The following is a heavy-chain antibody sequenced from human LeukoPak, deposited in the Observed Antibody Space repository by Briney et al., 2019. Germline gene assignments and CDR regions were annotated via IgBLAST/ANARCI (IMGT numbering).Heavy chain of an antibody. Sequence: PGGSLRPSCAPPGFPFSNYWMHWVRQAPGKGLVWVSRINSDGSTTNYADSVKRRFTISRDNATNTLYLQMNSLRAEDTAVYYCVRLLDLDFWGQGTLVTVSS. CDR2: INSDGSTT. V-gene: IGHV3-74*01. J-gene: IGHJ4*02. D-gene: IGHD3-3*01. CDR1: GFPFSNYW. CDR3: VRLLDLDF.